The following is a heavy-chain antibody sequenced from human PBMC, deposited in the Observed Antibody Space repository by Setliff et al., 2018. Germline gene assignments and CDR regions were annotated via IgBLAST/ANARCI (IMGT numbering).Heavy chain of an antibody. Sequence: SETLSLTCTVSGASMRSGTFYWSWIRLHPGKGLEWIGYISYSGNTYYNPSFEGRLALSVDASMNQFSLRLSSVTAADSANYYCARDRSALVRGVVHHNYFDPWGQGNKVTVSS. J-gene: IGHJ5*02. CDR3: ARDRSALVRGVVHHNYFDP. D-gene: IGHD3-10*01. CDR1: GASMRSGTFY. CDR2: ISYSGNT. V-gene: IGHV4-31*03.